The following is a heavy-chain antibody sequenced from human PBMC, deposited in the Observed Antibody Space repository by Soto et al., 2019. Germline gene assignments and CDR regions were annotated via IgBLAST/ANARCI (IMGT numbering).Heavy chain of an antibody. CDR1: GYTFTSYD. J-gene: IGHJ6*03. D-gene: IGHD3-3*01. Sequence: VASVKVSCKASGYTFTSYDINWVRQATGQGLEWMGWMNPNSGNTGYAQKFQGRVTMTRNTSISTAYMELSSLRSEDTAVYYCARGLVWLLSPMGGDYYYYYMDVWGKGTTVTVSS. V-gene: IGHV1-8*01. CDR3: ARGLVWLLSPMGGDYYYYYMDV. CDR2: MNPNSGNT.